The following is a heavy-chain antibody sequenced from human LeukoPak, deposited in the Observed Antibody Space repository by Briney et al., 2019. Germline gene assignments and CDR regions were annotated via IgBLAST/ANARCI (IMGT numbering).Heavy chain of an antibody. D-gene: IGHD3-16*01. CDR2: IYYSGST. V-gene: IGHV4-59*01. CDR3: ARDNDSRDPPHFDY. J-gene: IGHJ4*02. CDR1: GGSISSYY. Sequence: SGTLSLTCTVSGGSISSYYWSWIRQPPGKGLEWIGYIYYSGSTNYNPSLKSRVTISVDTSKNQFSLKLSSVTAADTAVYYCARDNDSRDPPHFDYWGQGTLVTVSS.